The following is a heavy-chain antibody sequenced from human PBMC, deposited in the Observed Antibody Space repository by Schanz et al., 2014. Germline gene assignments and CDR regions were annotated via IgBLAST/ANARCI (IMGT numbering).Heavy chain of an antibody. D-gene: IGHD3-10*01. CDR2: ISGYNGGT. V-gene: IGHV1-18*01. Sequence: QGQLVQSGAEVKKPGASVKVSCKASGYTFTSYGITWVRQAPGQGLEWMGWISGYNGGTNYAPKFQDRVTMTTDTSTGITSLELRNLKSDDTAVYYCARDRVSFVRGPLGVDWGQGTQVIVSS. CDR3: ARDRVSFVRGPLGVD. CDR1: GYTFTSYG. J-gene: IGHJ4*02.